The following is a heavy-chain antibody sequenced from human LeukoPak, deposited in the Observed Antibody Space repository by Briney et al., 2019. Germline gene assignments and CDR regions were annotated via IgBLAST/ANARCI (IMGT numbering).Heavy chain of an antibody. J-gene: IGHJ4*02. CDR3: ARDGDQYYYDSSGYYLW. Sequence: ASVKVSFKASGYTFTSYYMHWVRQAPGQGLEWMGIINPSGGSTSYAQKFQGRVTMTRDTSTSTVYMELSSLRSEDTAVYYCARDGDQYYYDSSGYYLWWGQGTLVTVSS. D-gene: IGHD3-22*01. V-gene: IGHV1-46*01. CDR2: INPSGGST. CDR1: GYTFTSYY.